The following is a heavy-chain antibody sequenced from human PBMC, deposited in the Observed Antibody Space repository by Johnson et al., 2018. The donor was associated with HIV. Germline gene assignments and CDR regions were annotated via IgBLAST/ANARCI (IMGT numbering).Heavy chain of an antibody. J-gene: IGHJ3*01. V-gene: IGHV3-7*03. CDR2: IKQDGSEK. CDR3: ARENYRRRDAFDV. D-gene: IGHD1-7*01. Sequence: EVQLVESGGGLVQPGGSLRLSCAASGFTFSSYWMSWVRQTPGKGLEWVANIKQDGSEKYYVDSVKGRFTISRDNAKNSLYLQINSLRTEDTAVYYCARENYRRRDAFDVWGQGTVVIVSS. CDR1: GFTFSSYW.